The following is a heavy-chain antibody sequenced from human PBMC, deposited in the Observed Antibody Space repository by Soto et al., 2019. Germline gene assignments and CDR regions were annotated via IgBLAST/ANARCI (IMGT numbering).Heavy chain of an antibody. CDR2: INPSGGST. J-gene: IGHJ4*02. CDR1: GYTFTNYG. Sequence: ASVKVSCKASGYTFTNYGISWVRQAPGQGLEWMGIINPSGGSTSYAQKFQGRVTMTRDTSTSTVYMELSSLRSEDTAVYYCARDAMDYDILTGYPYYWGQGTLVTVSS. CDR3: ARDAMDYDILTGYPYY. V-gene: IGHV1-46*03. D-gene: IGHD3-9*01.